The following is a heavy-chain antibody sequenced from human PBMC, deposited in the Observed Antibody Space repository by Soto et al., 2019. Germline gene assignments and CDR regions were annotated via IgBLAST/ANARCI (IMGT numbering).Heavy chain of an antibody. V-gene: IGHV3-30*04. Sequence: QVQLVESGGGVVQPGGSLRLSCAASGFILSDFAMHWVRQALGRGLEWVAVILKDGKSKYYADSVRGRFTISSDTSKDTILLQLTSLRLDDSAVYYCAKTGCNGGSCLSWFDPWGQGTPVTVSS. CDR3: AKTGCNGGSCLSWFDP. CDR2: ILKDGKSK. D-gene: IGHD2-15*01. CDR1: GFILSDFA. J-gene: IGHJ5*02.